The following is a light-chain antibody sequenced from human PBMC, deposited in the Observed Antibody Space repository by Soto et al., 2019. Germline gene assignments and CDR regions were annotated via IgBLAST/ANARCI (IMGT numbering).Light chain of an antibody. Sequence: QSALTQPASVSGSPGQSITISCTGTSSDVGAYNFVSWYQHHPGRAPKLIIYEVTIRPSGVSNRFSGSNSGNTASLTISGLHAEDADDYYCSSYTTSAPEVFGSGTKVTVL. CDR3: SSYTTSAPEV. CDR1: SSDVGAYNF. CDR2: EVT. V-gene: IGLV2-14*01. J-gene: IGLJ1*01.